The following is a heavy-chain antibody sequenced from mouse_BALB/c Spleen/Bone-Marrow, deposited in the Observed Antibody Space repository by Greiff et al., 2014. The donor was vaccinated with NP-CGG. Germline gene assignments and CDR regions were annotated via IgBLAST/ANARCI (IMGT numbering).Heavy chain of an antibody. J-gene: IGHJ2*01. V-gene: IGHV7-3*02. D-gene: IGHD6-1*01. CDR3: ARDYNGYFDF. CDR2: IRNKANGYTT. CDR1: GFTFTNYF. Sequence: EVKLMESGGGLVRPGGSLRLSCTTSGFTFTNYFMTWVRQPPGKALEWLGFIRNKANGYTTEYNPSVKGRFTISRDNSQGIFYLQMNTLRAEDSTIYYCARDYNGYFDFWGQGTTLTVSS.